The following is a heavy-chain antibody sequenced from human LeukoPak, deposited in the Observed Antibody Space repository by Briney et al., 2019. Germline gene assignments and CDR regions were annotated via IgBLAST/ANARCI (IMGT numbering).Heavy chain of an antibody. CDR3: ARALEQYYDFWSGYHYGMDV. V-gene: IGHV3-48*04. Sequence: GGSLRLSCAASGFTFSSYSMNWVRQAPGKGLEWVSYISSSGSTIYYADSVKGRFTISRDNAKNSLYLQMNSLRAEDTAVYYCARALEQYYDFWSGYHYGMDVWGQGTTVTVSS. D-gene: IGHD3-3*01. J-gene: IGHJ6*02. CDR1: GFTFSSYS. CDR2: ISSSGSTI.